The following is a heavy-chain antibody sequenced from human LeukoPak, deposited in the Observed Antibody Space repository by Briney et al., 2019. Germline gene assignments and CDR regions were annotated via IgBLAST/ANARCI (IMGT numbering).Heavy chain of an antibody. J-gene: IGHJ5*02. V-gene: IGHV4-61*02. Sequence: SGTLSLTCIVSGGSTSSGDYYCSWIRQPAGKGLEWIGRIYTRGSTNYNPSLRSRVTMSVDTSQNQFSLTLSSVTAADTAVYFCTKTYYDTKKPWAWGQGILVTVSS. D-gene: IGHD3-16*01. CDR3: TKTYYDTKKPWA. CDR1: GGSTSSGDYY. CDR2: IYTRGST.